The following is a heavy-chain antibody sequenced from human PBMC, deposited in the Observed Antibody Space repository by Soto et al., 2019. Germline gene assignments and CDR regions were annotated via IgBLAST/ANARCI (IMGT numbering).Heavy chain of an antibody. D-gene: IGHD3-3*01. J-gene: IGHJ4*02. V-gene: IGHV1-18*01. CDR2: ISAYTGNT. CDR3: ARVPPGIDFWSGYLDY. CDR1: GYTFTSYA. Sequence: ASVKVSCKASGYTFTSYAMHWVRQAPGQRLEWMGWISAYTGNTNYAQKLQGRVTMTTDTSTSTVYMELRSLRSEDTAVYYCARVPPGIDFWSGYLDYWGQGTLVTVSS.